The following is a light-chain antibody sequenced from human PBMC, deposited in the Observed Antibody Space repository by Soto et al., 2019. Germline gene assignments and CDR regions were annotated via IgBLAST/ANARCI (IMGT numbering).Light chain of an antibody. CDR2: DVS. CDR1: SSDVGGYNY. V-gene: IGLV2-14*01. Sequence: QSSLTQPASVSGSPGQSITISCTGTSSDVGGYNYVSWYQQHPGKAPKLMIYDVSNRPSGVSNRFSGSKSGNTASLTISGLQAEVEAYYYCSSYTSSSTLVFGGGTKVTVL. J-gene: IGLJ2*01. CDR3: SSYTSSSTLV.